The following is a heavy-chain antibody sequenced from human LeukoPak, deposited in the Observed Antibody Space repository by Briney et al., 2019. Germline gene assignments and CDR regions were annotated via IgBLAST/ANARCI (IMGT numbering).Heavy chain of an antibody. CDR2: ISSSSNYK. CDR1: GFTFSTYN. V-gene: IGHV3-21*01. Sequence: PGGFLRLSCAASGFTFSTYNMNWVRQAPGKGLEWVSSISSSSNYKYYADSVKGRFTISRDNAKNSLYLQMNSLRAEDTAVYYCARGRMDDYGDYPDCWGQGTLVTVSS. CDR3: ARGRMDDYGDYPDC. D-gene: IGHD4-17*01. J-gene: IGHJ4*02.